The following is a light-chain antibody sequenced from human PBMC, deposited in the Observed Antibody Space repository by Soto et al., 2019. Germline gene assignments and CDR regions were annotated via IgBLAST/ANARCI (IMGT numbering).Light chain of an antibody. Sequence: QSALTQPRSVSGSPGQSVTISCTGTSSDVGGYNFVSWYQQHPGKAPKLMIYDVIKRPSGVPDRFSGSKSGNTASLTISGLQAEDEADYDCCSYAGSYTYVFGTGTKLTVL. CDR2: DVI. V-gene: IGLV2-11*01. CDR3: CSYAGSYTYV. CDR1: SSDVGGYNF. J-gene: IGLJ1*01.